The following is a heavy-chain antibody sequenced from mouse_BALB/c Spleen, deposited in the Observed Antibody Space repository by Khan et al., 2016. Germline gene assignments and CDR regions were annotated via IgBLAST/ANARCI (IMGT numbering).Heavy chain of an antibody. J-gene: IGHJ2*01. CDR3: ARWDDYGYYFDY. D-gene: IGHD2-4*01. V-gene: IGHV3-2*02. Sequence: VQLKESGPGLVKPSQSLSLTCTVTGYSITSDYAWNWIRQFPGNKLEWMGYISYSGSTSYNPSLKSRISITRDTSKNQFFLQLNSVTTEDTATYYCARWDDYGYYFDYWGQGTTLTVSS. CDR1: GYSITSDYA. CDR2: ISYSGST.